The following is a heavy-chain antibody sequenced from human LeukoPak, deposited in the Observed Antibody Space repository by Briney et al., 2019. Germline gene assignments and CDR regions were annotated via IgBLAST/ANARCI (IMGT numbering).Heavy chain of an antibody. CDR3: ARDSAPYSFGGVIAY. CDR1: GFTFSSYS. Sequence: PGGSLRLSCAASGFTFSSYSMNWVRQAPGKGLEWVSSISSSSSYIYYADSVKGRFTISRDNAKNSLYLQMSSLRAEDTAVYYCARDSAPYSFGGVIAYWGQGTLVTVSS. CDR2: ISSSSSYI. V-gene: IGHV3-21*01. J-gene: IGHJ4*02. D-gene: IGHD3-16*02.